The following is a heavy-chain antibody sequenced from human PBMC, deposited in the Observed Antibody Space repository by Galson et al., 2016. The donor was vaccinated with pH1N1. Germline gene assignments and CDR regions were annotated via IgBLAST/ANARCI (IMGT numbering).Heavy chain of an antibody. CDR2: IWDNGRNT. CDR1: GFTFQKYG. V-gene: IGHV3-33*01. Sequence: SLRLSCATSGFTFQKYGIHWVRQAPGKGLEWVAVIWDNGRNTNYADSVKGRFTVSRDNSKSTGYLQMDSLRAEDNAVYYCSSGNPPTSTTDYWAQGTTVTGQLKVSRVKTKDKVNVQKAPLRAEDTAVYYCSIRHPPTSTTDYWGQGTLVTVSS. CDR3: SSGNPPTSTTDYWAQGTTVTGQLKVSRVKTKDKVNVQKAPLRAEDTAVYYCSIRHPPTSTTDY. J-gene: IGHJ4*02. D-gene: IGHD1-14*01.